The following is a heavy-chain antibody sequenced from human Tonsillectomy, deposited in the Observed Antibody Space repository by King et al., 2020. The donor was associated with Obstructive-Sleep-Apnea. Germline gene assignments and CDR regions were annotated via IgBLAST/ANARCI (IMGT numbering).Heavy chain of an antibody. J-gene: IGHJ4*02. Sequence: QLVESGGTLVQPGRSLRLSCAASGFTFDDYAINWVRQVPGKGLEWVSGISWNSDTKGYADSVKGRFTISRDNAKNSLYLQMNSLRPEDTALYYCVRGMEAAVRGYFDYWGQGTQVTVSS. CDR2: ISWNSDTK. CDR1: GFTFDDYA. V-gene: IGHV3-9*01. D-gene: IGHD4-23*01. CDR3: VRGMEAAVRGYFDY.